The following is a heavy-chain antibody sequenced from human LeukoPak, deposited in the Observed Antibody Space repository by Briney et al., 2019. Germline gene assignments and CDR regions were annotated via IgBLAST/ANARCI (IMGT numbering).Heavy chain of an antibody. CDR1: GFTFGSCW. D-gene: IGHD4-17*01. J-gene: IGHJ4*02. V-gene: IGHV3-7*01. CDR3: ARDDDYGDYATY. CDR2: IKQDGSEK. Sequence: GGSLRLSCAASGFTFGSCWMSWVRQAPGKGLEWVAKIKQDGSEKHFVDSVKGRFTISRDNAKNSLYLQMNSLRAEDTAVYYCARDDDYGDYATYWGKGTLVTVSS.